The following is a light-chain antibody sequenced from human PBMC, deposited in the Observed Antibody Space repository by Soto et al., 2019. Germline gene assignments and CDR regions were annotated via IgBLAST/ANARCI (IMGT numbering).Light chain of an antibody. CDR3: QQYNSWPLT. CDR1: QSVGSD. J-gene: IGKJ4*01. Sequence: IVVNKSRSTLPVSPEEIDTLSCRASQSVGSDLAWYQQKPGQAPRLVIYDIFTRATGVPTRISGSGSGTEFTLTISSLQSEDFAVYYCQQYNSWPLTFGGGTKVDIK. V-gene: IGKV3D-15*01. CDR2: DIF.